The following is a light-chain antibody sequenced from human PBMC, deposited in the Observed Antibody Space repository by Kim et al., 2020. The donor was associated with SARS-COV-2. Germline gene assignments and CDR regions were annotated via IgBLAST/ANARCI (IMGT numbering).Light chain of an antibody. CDR3: QQYRSYPIT. CDR1: QSISNW. V-gene: IGKV1-5*01. J-gene: IGKJ4*01. CDR2: DAS. Sequence: DIQMTQSPSTLSASVGDRVTITCRASQSISNWLAWYQQKPGKAPKLLIYDASSLESGAPSRFSGSESGTEFTITISSLQPDDFATYYCQQYRSYPITFGGGTKVDIK.